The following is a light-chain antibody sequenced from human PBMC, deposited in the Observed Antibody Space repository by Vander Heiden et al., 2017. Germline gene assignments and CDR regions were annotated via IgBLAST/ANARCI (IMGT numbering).Light chain of an antibody. V-gene: IGLV2-23*02. CDR1: SSDVGSYNL. CDR2: EVS. CDR3: CSYAGSRDVV. Sequence: SALTQPASVSGSPGQSITISCTGTSSDVGSYNLVSWYQQHPGKAPKLMIYEVSKRPSGVSNRFSGSKSGNTASLTISGLQAEDEADYYCCSYAGSRDVVFGGGTKLTVL. J-gene: IGLJ2*01.